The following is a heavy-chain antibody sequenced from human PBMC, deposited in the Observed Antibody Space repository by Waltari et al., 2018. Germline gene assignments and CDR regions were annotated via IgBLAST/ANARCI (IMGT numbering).Heavy chain of an antibody. CDR2: ISGSGST. CDR1: GASIRGGNQF. J-gene: IGHJ5*01. D-gene: IGHD3-16*02. CDR3: ARHADRGPSICGFDS. Sequence: QLQLQESGPGLVKPSETLSLTCTFSGASIRGGNQFWDWIRQPPGEGLEWIGSISGSGSTRYNPSLRSRVTISVDTSKKDQFSLRLSSVTAADTAVYFCARHADRGPSICGFDSWGQGTLVTISS. V-gene: IGHV4-39*01.